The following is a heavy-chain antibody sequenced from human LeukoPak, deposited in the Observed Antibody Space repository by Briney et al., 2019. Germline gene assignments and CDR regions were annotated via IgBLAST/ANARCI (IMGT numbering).Heavy chain of an antibody. CDR3: ARQSRDGSKTRGYFFDH. D-gene: IGHD3-10*01. Sequence: GESLNISCQVSGYIFTHYWFGWVGQMPGKGLDSMGIIYPADSDTTYSPSFQGQVTISADKSIDTVYLQWSSLKASDTAMYYCARQSRDGSKTRGYFFDHWGQGTLVTVSS. J-gene: IGHJ5*02. CDR1: GYIFTHYW. CDR2: IYPADSDT. V-gene: IGHV5-51*01.